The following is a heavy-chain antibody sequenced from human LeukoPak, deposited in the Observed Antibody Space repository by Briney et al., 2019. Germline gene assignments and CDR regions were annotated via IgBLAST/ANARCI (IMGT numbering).Heavy chain of an antibody. Sequence: PGRSLRLPCAASGFTFSSYGMHWVRQAPGKGLEWVAVISYDGSNKYYADSVKGRFTISRDNSKNTLYLQMNSLRAEDTAVYYCAKTRIRYCSSTSCYSPHAFDIWGQGTMVTVSS. CDR3: AKTRIRYCSSTSCYSPHAFDI. J-gene: IGHJ3*02. V-gene: IGHV3-30*18. CDR2: ISYDGSNK. D-gene: IGHD2-2*02. CDR1: GFTFSSYG.